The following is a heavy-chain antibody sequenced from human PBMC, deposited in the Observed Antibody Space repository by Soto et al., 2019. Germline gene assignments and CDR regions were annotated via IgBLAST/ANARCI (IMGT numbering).Heavy chain of an antibody. CDR2: IYYSGST. V-gene: IGHV4-31*03. Sequence: SETLSLTCTVSGGSISSGGYYWSWIRQHPGKGLEWIGYIYYSGSTYYNPSLKSRVTISVDTSKNQFSLKLSSVTAADTAVYYCARDLHLRDYYYGMDVWGQGTTVTVSS. D-gene: IGHD3-16*01. CDR1: GGSISSGGYY. J-gene: IGHJ6*02. CDR3: ARDLHLRDYYYGMDV.